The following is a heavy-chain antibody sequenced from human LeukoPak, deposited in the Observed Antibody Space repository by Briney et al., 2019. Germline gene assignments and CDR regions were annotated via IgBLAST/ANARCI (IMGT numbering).Heavy chain of an antibody. CDR3: AKEPVQILQESYYFDY. D-gene: IGHD2/OR15-2a*01. V-gene: IGHV3-23*01. Sequence: GGSLRLSCAASGFTFSSYAMSWVRQAPGKGLEGVSAISGSGGSTYYADSVKGRFTISRDNSKNTLYLQINSLRAEDTAVYYCAKEPVQILQESYYFDYWGQGTLVTVSS. J-gene: IGHJ4*02. CDR2: ISGSGGST. CDR1: GFTFSSYA.